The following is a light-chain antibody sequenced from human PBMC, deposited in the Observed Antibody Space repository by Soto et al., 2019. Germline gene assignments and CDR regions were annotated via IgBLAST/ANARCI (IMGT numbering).Light chain of an antibody. Sequence: QPVLTQPASVSGSPGQSITIPCTGTSSDVGSYNLVSWYQQHPGKAPKLIIYEGSKRPSGVSNRFSGSKSGNTASLTVSGLQAEDEADYYCCAFAGTGTYVFATGTKLTVL. CDR3: CAFAGTGTYV. CDR1: SSDVGSYNL. J-gene: IGLJ1*01. V-gene: IGLV2-23*01. CDR2: EGS.